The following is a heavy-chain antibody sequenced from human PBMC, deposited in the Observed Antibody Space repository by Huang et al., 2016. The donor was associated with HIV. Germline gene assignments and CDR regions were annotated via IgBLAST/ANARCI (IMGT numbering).Heavy chain of an antibody. Sequence: QVQLQQWGAGLLRPSETLSLTCAVYGGFFSGYSGTWIRQPPGKGLELIGEINHSESTNYNPSLKSRGTISVDTSRNQFSLTLTSVTAADTAVYYCARGQGGYYYYYMDVWGKGTTVTVSS. CDR3: ARGQGGYYYYYMDV. CDR1: GGFFSGYS. J-gene: IGHJ6*03. CDR2: INHSEST. V-gene: IGHV4-34*01.